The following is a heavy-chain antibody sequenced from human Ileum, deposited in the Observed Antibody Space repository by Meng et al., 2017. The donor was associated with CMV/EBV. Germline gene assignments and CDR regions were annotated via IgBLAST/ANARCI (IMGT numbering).Heavy chain of an antibody. CDR3: VREDIVVFDY. V-gene: IGHV3-7*01. D-gene: IGHD2-15*01. CDR1: GFTYSNFW. J-gene: IGHJ4*02. CDR2: IKQDGSAT. Sequence: GGSLRFSCAVSGFTYSNFWMSWVRQSPGMGLEWMANIKQDGSATYYADSVKGRFTISRDNAKNSLYLQMDNLRADDTAVYYCVREDIVVFDYWGQGTLVTGSS.